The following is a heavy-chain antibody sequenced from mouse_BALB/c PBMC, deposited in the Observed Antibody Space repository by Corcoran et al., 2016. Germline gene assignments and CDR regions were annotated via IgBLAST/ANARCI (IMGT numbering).Heavy chain of an antibody. D-gene: IGHD2-4*01. J-gene: IGHJ3*01. Sequence: LVKTGASVKISCKASGYSFTGYYMHWVKQSHGKSLEWIGYISCYNGATSYNQKFKGKATFTVDTSSSTAYMQFNSLISEDSAVYYCARGRDYVFAYWGQGTLVTVSA. V-gene: IGHV1S34*01. CDR3: ARGRDYVFAY. CDR1: GYSFTGYY. CDR2: ISCYNGAT.